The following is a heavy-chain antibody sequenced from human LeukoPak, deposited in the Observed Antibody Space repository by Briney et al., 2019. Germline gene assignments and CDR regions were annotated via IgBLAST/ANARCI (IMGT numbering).Heavy chain of an antibody. CDR3: ARATSYYDILTGYRELHN. V-gene: IGHV4-34*01. J-gene: IGHJ3*01. CDR1: GGSFSAYY. CDR2: INHSGST. D-gene: IGHD3-9*01. Sequence: AETLSLTCAVYGGSFSAYYWSWIRQPPGKGLEWIGEINHSGSTNYNPSLKSRVTISVDTSKNQFYLKLSSVTAADTAVYYCARATSYYDILTGYRELHNWGQGTMVTVSS.